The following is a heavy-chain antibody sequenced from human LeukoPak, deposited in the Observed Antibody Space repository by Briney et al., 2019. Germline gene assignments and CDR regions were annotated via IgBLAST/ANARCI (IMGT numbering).Heavy chain of an antibody. CDR3: ARRRAVAGVNWFDP. D-gene: IGHD6-19*01. CDR2: ISSHNGYT. V-gene: IGHV1-18*01. CDR1: GYTFISYG. J-gene: IGHJ5*02. Sequence: ASVKVSCKASGYTFISYGISWVRQAPGQGLEWMGWISSHNGYTKYAQKFQGRVTMTTDTSMSTAYMELGSLRSDDTPVYYCARRRAVAGVNWFDPWGQGTLGTVSS.